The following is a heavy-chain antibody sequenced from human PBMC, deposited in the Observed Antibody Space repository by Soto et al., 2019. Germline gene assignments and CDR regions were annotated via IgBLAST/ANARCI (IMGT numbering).Heavy chain of an antibody. CDR3: VRDSGAKLSSS. D-gene: IGHD6-13*01. CDR1: GGTFSSYR. V-gene: IGHV1-69*13. Sequence: ASVKVSCKASGGTFSSYRINWVRRAPGQGLEWVGGIVPIYRIADYAQKFQGRVTITADESARTSYMELRSLKSQDTAVYYCVRDSGAKLSSSWGQGTLVTVSS. CDR2: IVPIYRIA. J-gene: IGHJ4*02.